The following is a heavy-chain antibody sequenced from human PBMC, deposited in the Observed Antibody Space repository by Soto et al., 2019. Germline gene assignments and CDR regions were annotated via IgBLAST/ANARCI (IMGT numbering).Heavy chain of an antibody. CDR1: GYTFTSYG. CDR3: ARGDATKIVVTTYYAMDV. Sequence: ASVKVSCKASGYTFTSYGISWVRQAPGQGLEWKGWISAYNGNTNYAQKFQGRVTITADESTTTVYMEVRSLSSEDTAVFYCARGDATKIVVTTYYAMDVWGQGTTVTVSS. V-gene: IGHV1-18*01. J-gene: IGHJ6*02. D-gene: IGHD3-22*01. CDR2: ISAYNGNT.